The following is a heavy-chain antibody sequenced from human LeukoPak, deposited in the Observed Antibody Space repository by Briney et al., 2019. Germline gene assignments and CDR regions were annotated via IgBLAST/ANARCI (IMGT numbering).Heavy chain of an antibody. CDR3: AREGYYYDSSGYYFDY. CDR2: IKQDGSEE. V-gene: IGHV3-7*01. CDR1: GFTFSSYW. Sequence: GGSLRLSCAASGFTFSSYWMSWVRQAPGKGLEWVANIKQDGSEEYYVDSVKGRFTISRDNAKNSLYLQMNSLRAEDTAVYYCAREGYYYDSSGYYFDYWGQGTLVTVSS. D-gene: IGHD3-22*01. J-gene: IGHJ4*02.